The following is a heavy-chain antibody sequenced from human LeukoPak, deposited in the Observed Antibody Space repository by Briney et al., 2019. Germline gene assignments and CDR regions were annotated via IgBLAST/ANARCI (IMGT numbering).Heavy chain of an antibody. D-gene: IGHD2-15*01. Sequence: SVKVSCKASGYTFTDYYIHWMRQAPGQGLEWMGWINPDSGGTSYAQKFQGRVTMTRDTSISTVYVELSRLRSDDTAVYYCARSDSYTWFDPWGQGTLVTVSS. V-gene: IGHV1-2*02. J-gene: IGHJ5*02. CDR3: ARSDSYTWFDP. CDR2: INPDSGGT. CDR1: GYTFTDYY.